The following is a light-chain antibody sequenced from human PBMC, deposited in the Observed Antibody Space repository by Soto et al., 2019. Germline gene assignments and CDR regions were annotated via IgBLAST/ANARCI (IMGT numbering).Light chain of an antibody. V-gene: IGLV2-23*02. J-gene: IGLJ1*01. Sequence: QSALTQPASVSRSPGQSITISCTGTSSDVGSYNIVSWYQQHPGKAPKLMIYEVSKRPSGVSNRFSGSKSGNTASLTISGLQAEDEADYYCCSYAGSSTFSYVFGTGTKLTVL. CDR3: CSYAGSSTFSYV. CDR1: SSDVGSYNI. CDR2: EVS.